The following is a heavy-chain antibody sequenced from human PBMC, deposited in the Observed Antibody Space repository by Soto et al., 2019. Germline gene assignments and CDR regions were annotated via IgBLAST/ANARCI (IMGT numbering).Heavy chain of an antibody. D-gene: IGHD4-17*01. V-gene: IGHV4-31*01. CDR3: ARLNTVVTSNFDY. CDR2: IYYSGST. CDR1: GGSISSGGYY. Sequence: QVQLQESGPGLVKPSQTLSLTCTVSGGSISSGGYYWSWIRQHPGKGLEWIGYIYYSGSTYYNPSLKTQVTISVPTSKHQFSLELSSVTAADTAVYYCARLNTVVTSNFDYWGQGTLVTVSS. J-gene: IGHJ4*02.